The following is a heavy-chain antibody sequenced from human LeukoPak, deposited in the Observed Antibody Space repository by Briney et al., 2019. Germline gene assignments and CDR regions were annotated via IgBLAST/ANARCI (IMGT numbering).Heavy chain of an antibody. CDR2: IWYDGSNK. J-gene: IGHJ4*02. CDR3: ARRRSFGVAAPPDY. CDR1: GFTFSSYG. D-gene: IGHD3-3*01. Sequence: GGSLRLPCAASGFTFSSYGMHWVRQAPGKGLEWVAVIWYDGSNKYYADSVKGRFTISRDNSKNTLYLQMNSLRAEDTAVYYCARRRSFGVAAPPDYWGQGTLVTVSS. V-gene: IGHV3-33*01.